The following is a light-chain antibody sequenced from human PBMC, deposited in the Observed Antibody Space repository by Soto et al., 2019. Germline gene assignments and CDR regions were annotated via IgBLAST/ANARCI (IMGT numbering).Light chain of an antibody. V-gene: IGKV3-20*01. J-gene: IGKJ2*01. CDR1: QYVTSTF. Sequence: EIVLTQSPGTLSLSPGERATLSCRASQYVTSTFLAWYQQKPGQAPRLVIHGASTRATGIPDRFSGSGFGTDFTLTISRLEPEDFAVYYCQQYGSSPLYTFGQGTRLEIK. CDR3: QQYGSSPLYT. CDR2: GAS.